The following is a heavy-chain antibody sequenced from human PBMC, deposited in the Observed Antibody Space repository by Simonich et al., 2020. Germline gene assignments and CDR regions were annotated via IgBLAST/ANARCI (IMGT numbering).Heavy chain of an antibody. CDR2: LSSSRSYI. CDR1: GFTFRSYS. D-gene: IGHD6-13*01. CDR3: ARNAAGDY. V-gene: IGHV3-21*01. Sequence: EVQLVESGGGLVKPGGSLRLSCAASGFTFRSYSMNWVHQAPGKGLEWVSSLSSSRSYIYYADSVKGRFTISRDNAKNSLYLQMNSLRAEDTAVYYCARNAAGDYWGQGTLVTVSS. J-gene: IGHJ4*02.